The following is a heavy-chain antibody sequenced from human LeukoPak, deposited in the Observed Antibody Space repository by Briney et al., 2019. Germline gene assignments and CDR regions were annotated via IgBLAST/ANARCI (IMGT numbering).Heavy chain of an antibody. V-gene: IGHV1-46*01. CDR1: GYTFTSYY. CDR3: ARGRLRVRGVTGIFDY. CDR2: INPSGGST. Sequence: GASLKVSCKASGYTFTSYYMHWVRQAPGQGLEWMGIINPSGGSTSYAQKFQGRVTMTRDTSTSTVYMELSSLRSEDTAVYYCARGRLRVRGVTGIFDYWGQGTLVTVSS. J-gene: IGHJ4*02. D-gene: IGHD3-10*01.